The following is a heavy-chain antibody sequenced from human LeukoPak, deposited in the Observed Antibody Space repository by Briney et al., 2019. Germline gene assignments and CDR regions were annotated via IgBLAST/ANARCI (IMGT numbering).Heavy chain of an antibody. D-gene: IGHD4-17*01. CDR3: ATRYGDYAWDFDY. CDR2: FDPEDGET. J-gene: IGHJ4*02. Sequence: ASVKVSCKVSGYTLTELSMHWVRQAPGKGLEWMGGFDPEDGETIYAQKFQGRATMTEDTSTDTAYMELSSLRSEDTAVYYCATRYGDYAWDFDYWGQGTLVTVSS. CDR1: GYTLTELS. V-gene: IGHV1-24*01.